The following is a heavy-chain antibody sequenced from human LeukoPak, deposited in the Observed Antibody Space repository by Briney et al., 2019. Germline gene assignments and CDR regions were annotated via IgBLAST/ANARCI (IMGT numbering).Heavy chain of an antibody. CDR3: AKRTGVTELHFDH. CDR1: GFTFSSYA. CDR2: ISGSSDGT. V-gene: IGHV3-23*01. Sequence: PGGSLRLSCAASGFTFSSYAMSWVRQAPGKGLEWVSAISGSSDGTDYADSVRGRFTISRDNSKNTLYQQMNSLKPEDTAVYYCAKRTGVTELHFDHWGQGTLVTVSS. D-gene: IGHD1-7*01. J-gene: IGHJ4*02.